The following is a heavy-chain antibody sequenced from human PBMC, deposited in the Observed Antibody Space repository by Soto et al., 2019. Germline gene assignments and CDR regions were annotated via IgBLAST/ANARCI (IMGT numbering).Heavy chain of an antibody. V-gene: IGHV3-23*01. CDR3: AKQLPYSGSDY. J-gene: IGHJ4*02. CDR1: GFTFSSYA. D-gene: IGHD5-12*01. CDR2: ISGSGSST. Sequence: EVQLSESGGGLVQTGGSLRLSCAASGFTFSSYAMNWVRQAPGKGLEWVSAISGSGSSTYYADSVKGRFTMSRDNSKNPLYLQMNSLRAEDTAVYYCAKQLPYSGSDYWGQGTLVTVSS.